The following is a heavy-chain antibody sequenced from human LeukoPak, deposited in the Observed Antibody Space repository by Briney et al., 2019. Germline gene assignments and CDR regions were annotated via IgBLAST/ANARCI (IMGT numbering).Heavy chain of an antibody. Sequence: SETLSLTCIVSGGSISSSIYYWAWVRQPPGKGLEWIGTVFYNGATQYSPSLRSRVTISVDTSKNQFSLKVSSVTAADTAVYYCARHTAEKYNWFDRWGQGTLVTVSS. CDR3: ARHTAEKYNWFDR. V-gene: IGHV4-39*07. CDR1: GGSISSSIYY. D-gene: IGHD5-24*01. CDR2: VFYNGAT. J-gene: IGHJ5*02.